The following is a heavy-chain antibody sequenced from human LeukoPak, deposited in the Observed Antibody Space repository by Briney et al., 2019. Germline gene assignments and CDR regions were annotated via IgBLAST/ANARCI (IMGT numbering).Heavy chain of an antibody. CDR3: AREGVGATMAN. D-gene: IGHD1-26*01. J-gene: IGHJ4*02. CDR1: GDTVSNKNAA. V-gene: IGHV6-1*01. CDR2: TYYRSKWYN. Sequence: SQILSLTCAISGDTVSNKNAAWNSIRQSPSRGLEWLGRTYYRSKWYNDYAVSVKGRIDINPDTSKNQFSLRLNPVTPEDTAVYFCAREGVGATMANWGQGTLVTVSS.